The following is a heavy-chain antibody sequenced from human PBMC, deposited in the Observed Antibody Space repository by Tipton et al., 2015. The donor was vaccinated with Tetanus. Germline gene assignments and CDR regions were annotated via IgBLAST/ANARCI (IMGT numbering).Heavy chain of an antibody. V-gene: IGHV3-33*01. J-gene: IGHJ4*02. CDR2: SWYDGTDK. D-gene: IGHD2-15*01. CDR1: GFIFSSYG. CDR3: AREADCSGGSCFSGDFDN. Sequence: LTCAASGFIFSSYGIHWVRQAPGKGLEWVAVSWYDGTDKYYADSVKGRFTISRDNSKNTLYLQMNSFRAEDTAVYYCAREADCSGGSCFSGDFDNWGQGTQVTVSS.